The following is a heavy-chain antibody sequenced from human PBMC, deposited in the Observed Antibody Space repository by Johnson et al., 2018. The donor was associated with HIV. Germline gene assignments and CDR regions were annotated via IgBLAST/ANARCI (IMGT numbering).Heavy chain of an antibody. D-gene: IGHD6-19*01. CDR2: ISGSGGTI. CDR1: GSTFSDYY. V-gene: IGHV3-11*04. CDR3: ARGIAVSNWVDI. J-gene: IGHJ3*02. Sequence: QVQLVESGGALVKAGGSLRLSCAASGSTFSDYYMSWIRQAPGKGLEWVSYISGSGGTIYYADSVKGRFTISRDNSKNTLYLQMNSLRAEDTAVYYCARGIAVSNWVDIWGQGTMVTVSS.